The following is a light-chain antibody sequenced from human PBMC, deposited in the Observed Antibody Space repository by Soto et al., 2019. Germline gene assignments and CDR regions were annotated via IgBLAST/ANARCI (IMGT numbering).Light chain of an antibody. V-gene: IGLV2-14*01. Sequence: QSVLTQPASVSGSPGQSITISCTGTRSDVGGYKYVSWYQQHPGKAPKLMISEVTNRPSGVSNRFSGSKSGNTASLTISGLQAEDEADYYCSSYTTSSTWVFGGGTKLTVL. CDR2: EVT. J-gene: IGLJ3*02. CDR3: SSYTTSSTWV. CDR1: RSDVGGYKY.